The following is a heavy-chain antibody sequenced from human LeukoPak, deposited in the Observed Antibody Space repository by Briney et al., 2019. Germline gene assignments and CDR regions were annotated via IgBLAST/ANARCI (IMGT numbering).Heavy chain of an antibody. CDR2: ISSSGTTI. V-gene: IGHV3-48*04. CDR1: GFTFSSYS. CDR3: ARGDNWNSYYCYYMDV. Sequence: QAGGSLRLSRAASGFTFSSYSMNWVRQAPGKGLEWVSYISSSGTTIYYADSVKGRFTISRDNAENSLYLQMNSLRAEDTAVYYCARGDNWNSYYCYYMDVWGKGTTVTVSS. J-gene: IGHJ6*03. D-gene: IGHD1-7*01.